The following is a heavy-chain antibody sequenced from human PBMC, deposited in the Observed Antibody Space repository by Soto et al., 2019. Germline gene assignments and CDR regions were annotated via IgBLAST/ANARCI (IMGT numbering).Heavy chain of an antibody. V-gene: IGHV1-8*01. D-gene: IGHD3-16*01. CDR2: MNAKSGDT. CDR1: GYTFSDFD. Sequence: QAPLEQSGAEVKRPGASVKVSCKASGYTFSDFDINWLRQASGQGPEWMGWMNAKSGDTFFAQRLQGKFNMTWDTSLSTAYMEVGSLTSDDTAIYFCARGNPFNYAGFDVWGQGTTVAVSS. J-gene: IGHJ6*02. CDR3: ARGNPFNYAGFDV.